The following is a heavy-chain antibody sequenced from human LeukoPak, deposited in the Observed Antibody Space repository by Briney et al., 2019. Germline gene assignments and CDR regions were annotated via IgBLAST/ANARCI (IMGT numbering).Heavy chain of an antibody. V-gene: IGHV4-39*07. CDR2: IYYSGNT. D-gene: IGHD1-26*01. CDR1: GASISSTTYY. Sequence: PSETLSLTCTVSGASISSTTYYWGWIRQPPRKGLEWIASIYYSGNTNYNPSLKSRVTISVDTSKNQFSLKLTSVTAADTAVYYCARVTTRASGSLDAFDIWGQGTMVTVSS. J-gene: IGHJ3*02. CDR3: ARVTTRASGSLDAFDI.